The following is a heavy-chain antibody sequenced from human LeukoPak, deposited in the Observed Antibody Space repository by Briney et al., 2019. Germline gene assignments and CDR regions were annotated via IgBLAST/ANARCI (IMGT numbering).Heavy chain of an antibody. V-gene: IGHV1-8*01. CDR1: GYTFTNFD. Sequence: ASVKVSCKASGYTFTNFDINWVRQAPGQGLEWMGWMNPVSGNAGSAQKFQGRVTLTRDTSISTAYMELSSPRSDDTAFYYCARAPMGAAALYWGQGTLVTVSS. D-gene: IGHD6-13*01. CDR2: MNPVSGNA. J-gene: IGHJ4*02. CDR3: ARAPMGAAALY.